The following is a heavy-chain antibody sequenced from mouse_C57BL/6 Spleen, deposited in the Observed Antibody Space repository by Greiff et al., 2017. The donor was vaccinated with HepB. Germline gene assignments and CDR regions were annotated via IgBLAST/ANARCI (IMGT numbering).Heavy chain of an antibody. V-gene: IGHV5-6*02. CDR2: ISSGGSYT. D-gene: IGHD3-2*02. CDR1: GFTFSSYG. J-gene: IGHJ3*01. CDR3: AKETPTAQATWAY. Sequence: DVMLVESGGDLVKPGGSLKLSCAASGFTFSSYGMSWVRQTPDKRLEWVATISSGGSYTYYPDSVKGRFTISRDNAKNTLYLQMSSLKSEDTAMYYCAKETPTAQATWAYWGQGTLVTVSA.